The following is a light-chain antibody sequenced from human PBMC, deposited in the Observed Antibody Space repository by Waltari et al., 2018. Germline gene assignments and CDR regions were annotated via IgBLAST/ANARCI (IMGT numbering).Light chain of an antibody. V-gene: IGKV4-1*01. Sequence: DIVMTQSPDSLAVSLGERATINCKSSQSVLYSSNNKNYFAWYQQKPGQPPKLVIYWAATRESGVPDRFSGSGSGTDFTLSISSLQAEDVAVYYCQQYHSIPRTFGQGTKLEIK. CDR3: QQYHSIPRT. CDR1: QSVLYSSNNKNY. CDR2: WAA. J-gene: IGKJ2*01.